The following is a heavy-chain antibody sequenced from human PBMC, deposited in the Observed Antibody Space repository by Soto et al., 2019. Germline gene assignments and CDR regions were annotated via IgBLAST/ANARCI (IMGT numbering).Heavy chain of an antibody. CDR3: ARGDSTSSTYYYGMDV. D-gene: IGHD6-6*01. V-gene: IGHV4-30-4*01. CDR2: IYYSGST. J-gene: IGHJ6*02. Sequence: PSETLSVTCTVSVGSIISGDYYWSWILQPPGKGLEWIGYIYYSGSTYYNPSLKSRVTISVDTSKNQFSLKLSSVTAADTAVYYCARGDSTSSTYYYGMDVWGQGTTVTVS. CDR1: VGSIISGDYY.